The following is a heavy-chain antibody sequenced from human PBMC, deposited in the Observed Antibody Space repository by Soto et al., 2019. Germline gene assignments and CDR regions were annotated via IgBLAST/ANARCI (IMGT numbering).Heavy chain of an antibody. CDR1: GGTFSSYA. V-gene: IGHV1-69*06. J-gene: IGHJ5*02. CDR2: IIPIFGTA. D-gene: IGHD4-4*01. Sequence: SVKVSCKASGGTFSSYAISWVRRAPGQGLEWMGGIIPIFGTANYAQKFQGRVTITADKSSSTAYMELSSLRSDATAVYYWAGSYPPMTTQAWLEPWGQGTLVTVSS. CDR3: AGSYPPMTTQAWLEP.